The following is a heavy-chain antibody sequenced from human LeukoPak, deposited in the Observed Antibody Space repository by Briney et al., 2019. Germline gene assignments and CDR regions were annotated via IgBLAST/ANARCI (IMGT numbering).Heavy chain of an antibody. CDR3: ARGPELERFDY. D-gene: IGHD1-1*01. J-gene: IGHJ4*02. V-gene: IGHV1-69*05. CDR2: IIPIFGTA. CDR1: GGTFSSYA. Sequence: ASVKVSCKASGGTFSSYAISWVRQAPGQGLEWMGGIIPIFGTANYAQKFQGRVTITTDESASTAYMELSSLRSEDTAVYYCARGPELERFDYWGQGTLVTVSS.